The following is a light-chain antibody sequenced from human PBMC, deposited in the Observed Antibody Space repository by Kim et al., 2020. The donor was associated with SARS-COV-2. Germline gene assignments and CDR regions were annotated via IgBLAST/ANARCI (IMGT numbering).Light chain of an antibody. V-gene: IGLV3-19*01. J-gene: IGLJ3*02. CDR2: GKN. CDR3: NSRDSSGNHLGV. CDR1: GLRRKK. Sequence: GETGRVKCEGDGLRRKKASRNQQKKGKATVLEIYGKNKRHSGNPDRLSGASAGSTDDLTITGAQAENEDEYYCNSRDSSGNHLGVFGGGTKLTVL.